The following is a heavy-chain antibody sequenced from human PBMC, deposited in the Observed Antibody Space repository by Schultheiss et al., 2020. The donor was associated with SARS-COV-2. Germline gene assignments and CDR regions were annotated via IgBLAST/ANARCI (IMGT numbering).Heavy chain of an antibody. CDR1: GGSISSSSYY. CDR3: AKGSGGMDV. D-gene: IGHD3-10*01. V-gene: IGHV4-39*07. J-gene: IGHJ6*02. CDR2: IYYSGST. Sequence: SQTLSLTCTVSGGSISSSSYYWGWIRQPPGKGLEWIGSIYYSGSTYYNPSLKSRVTISVDTSKNQFSLKLSSVTAEDTAVYYCAKGSGGMDVWGQGTTVTVSS.